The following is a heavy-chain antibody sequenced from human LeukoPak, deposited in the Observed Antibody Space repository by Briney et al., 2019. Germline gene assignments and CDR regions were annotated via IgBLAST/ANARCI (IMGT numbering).Heavy chain of an antibody. D-gene: IGHD3-22*01. CDR2: ISAYNGNT. J-gene: IGHJ3*02. CDR3: ARDATYYYDSSGYPDAFDI. CDR1: GYTFTRYG. Sequence: PGASVKVSCKASGYTFTRYGISGVRQAPGQGLEWMGWISAYNGNTNYAQKLQGRVTMTTDTSTSTAYMELRSLRSDDTAVYYCARDATYYYDSSGYPDAFDIWGQGTMVTVSS. V-gene: IGHV1-18*01.